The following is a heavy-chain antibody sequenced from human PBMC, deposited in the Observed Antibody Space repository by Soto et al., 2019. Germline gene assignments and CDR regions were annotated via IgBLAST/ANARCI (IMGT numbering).Heavy chain of an antibody. V-gene: IGHV3-30-3*01. Sequence: QVQLVESGGGVVQPGRSLRLSCAASGFTFSSYAMHWVRQAPGKGLEWVALISYDGSYKYYADSVKGRFTVSRDNSKNPLYLEMNSLRAEDTAVYYCAPSSGFHLWGQGTMVTVSS. D-gene: IGHD3-10*01. CDR2: ISYDGSYK. CDR1: GFTFSSYA. CDR3: APSSGFHL. J-gene: IGHJ3*01.